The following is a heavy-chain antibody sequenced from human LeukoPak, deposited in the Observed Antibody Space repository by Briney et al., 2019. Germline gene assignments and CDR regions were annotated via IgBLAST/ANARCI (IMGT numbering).Heavy chain of an antibody. CDR2: MNPNSGNT. Sequence: GASVKVSCKASGYTFTTYDINWVRQATGQGREWMGWMNPNSGNTGYAQKFQGRVTMTRNTSISTAYMELSSLRSEDTAVYYCARGPNKSDGGNSGSAWFDPWGQGTLVTVSS. V-gene: IGHV1-8*01. CDR1: GYTFTTYD. J-gene: IGHJ5*02. D-gene: IGHD4-23*01. CDR3: ARGPNKSDGGNSGSAWFDP.